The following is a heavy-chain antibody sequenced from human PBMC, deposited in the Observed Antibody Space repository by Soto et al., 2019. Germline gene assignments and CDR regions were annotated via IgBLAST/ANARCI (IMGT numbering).Heavy chain of an antibody. J-gene: IGHJ6*02. CDR1: GGSISSGGYY. D-gene: IGHD2-2*02. CDR3: ARETCSSTSCYRRAYYYYGMDV. CDR2: IYYSGST. V-gene: IGHV4-31*03. Sequence: SETLSLTCTVSGGSISSGGYYWSWIRQHPGKGLEWIGYIYYSGSTYYNPSLKSRVTISVDTSKNQFSLKLSSVTAADTAVYYCARETCSSTSCYRRAYYYYGMDVCGQGTTVTVSS.